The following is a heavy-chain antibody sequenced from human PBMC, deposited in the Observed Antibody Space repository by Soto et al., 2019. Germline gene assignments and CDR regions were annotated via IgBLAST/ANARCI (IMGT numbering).Heavy chain of an antibody. CDR1: GYTFTSYG. J-gene: IGHJ4*02. CDR2: SSAYNGNT. CDR3: ARTNYVWGSYRPSRLDY. Sequence: QVQLVQSGAEVKKPGASVKVSCKASGYTFTSYGLSWVRQAPGQGLEWMGWSSAYNGNTNYAQKLQGRVTMTTDTSTSTAYMELRSLRSDDTAVYYCARTNYVWGSYRPSRLDYWGQGTLVTVSS. D-gene: IGHD3-16*02. V-gene: IGHV1-18*04.